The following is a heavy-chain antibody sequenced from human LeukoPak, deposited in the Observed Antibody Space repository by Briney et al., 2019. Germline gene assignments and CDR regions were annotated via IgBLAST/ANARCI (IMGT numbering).Heavy chain of an antibody. J-gene: IGHJ3*02. V-gene: IGHV1-69*13. D-gene: IGHD4-17*01. CDR2: IIPIFGTA. Sequence: ASVKVSCKASGGTFSSYAIGWVRQAPGQGLEWMGGIIPIFGTANYAQKFQGRVTITADESTSTAYMELSSLRSEDTAVCYCARQCVRGYGDGGWAFDIWGQGTMVTVSS. CDR1: GGTFSSYA. CDR3: ARQCVRGYGDGGWAFDI.